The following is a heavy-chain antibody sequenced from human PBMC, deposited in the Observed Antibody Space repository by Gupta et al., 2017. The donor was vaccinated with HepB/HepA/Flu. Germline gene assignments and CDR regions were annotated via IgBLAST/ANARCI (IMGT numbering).Heavy chain of an antibody. Sequence: QVQLQQWVAGLLKPSETLSLTCAVYGGSFSGYYWSWIRQPPGKGREGIGEINNSGRTNDNPTLKSRVTISVKTAKKQCSLKMGSVQGEDTDVYYVAIDPADNWKPFADGGQGTMVTVCS. V-gene: IGHV4-34*01. J-gene: IGHJ4*02. CDR3: AIDPADNWKPFAD. CDR1: GGSFSGYY. D-gene: IGHD1-20*01. CDR2: INNSGRT.